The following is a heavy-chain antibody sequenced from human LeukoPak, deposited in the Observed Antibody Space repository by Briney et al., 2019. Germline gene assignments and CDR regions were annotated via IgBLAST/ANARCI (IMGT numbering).Heavy chain of an antibody. CDR3: ARDPSCSSTSCYHDAFDI. J-gene: IGHJ3*02. Sequence: GASVKVSCKASGYTFTSYYMHWVRQAPGQGLEWMGIINPSGGSTSYAQKFQGGVTMTRDTSTSTVYMELSSLRSEDTAVYYCARDPSCSSTSCYHDAFDIWGQGTMVTVSS. V-gene: IGHV1-46*03. CDR1: GYTFTSYY. CDR2: INPSGGST. D-gene: IGHD2-2*01.